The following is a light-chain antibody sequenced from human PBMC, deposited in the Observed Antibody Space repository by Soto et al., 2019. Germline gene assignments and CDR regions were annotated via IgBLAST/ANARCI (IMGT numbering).Light chain of an antibody. CDR3: QQYGSSPIT. V-gene: IGKV3-20*01. Sequence: IVLKQSPGTLSLSPGERATLSCRASQTVGSSFLAWFQHKPGQAPRLLIYGASTRASGIPDRFSGSGSGTDFTLTISRLEPEDFAVYYCQQYGSSPITFGQGTRLEIK. J-gene: IGKJ5*01. CDR1: QTVGSSF. CDR2: GAS.